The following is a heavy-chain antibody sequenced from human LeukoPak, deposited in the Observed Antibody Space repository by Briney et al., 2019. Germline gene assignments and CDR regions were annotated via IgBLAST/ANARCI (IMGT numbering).Heavy chain of an antibody. J-gene: IGHJ4*02. Sequence: SLRLSCAASGSTFSSYAMHWVRQAPAKGPKWVAVISYDGSNKYYADSVKGRFTICRDNSKNTLYLQMNSLRAEDTAVYYCARGGIVAPGDYWGQGTLVTVSS. D-gene: IGHD3-22*01. CDR3: ARGGIVAPGDY. V-gene: IGHV3-30-3*01. CDR1: GSTFSSYA. CDR2: ISYDGSNK.